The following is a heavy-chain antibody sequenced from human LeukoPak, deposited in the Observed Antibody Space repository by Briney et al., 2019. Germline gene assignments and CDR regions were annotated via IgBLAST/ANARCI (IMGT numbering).Heavy chain of an antibody. V-gene: IGHV3-23*01. D-gene: IGHD3-3*01. Sequence: GGSLRLSCAASGFTFSSYAMSWVRQAPGKGLEWVSAISGSGGSTYYADSVKGRFTISRDNSKNALYLQMNSLRAEDTAVYYCAKSTNRITIFDYWGQGTLVTVSS. CDR1: GFTFSSYA. CDR3: AKSTNRITIFDY. CDR2: ISGSGGST. J-gene: IGHJ4*02.